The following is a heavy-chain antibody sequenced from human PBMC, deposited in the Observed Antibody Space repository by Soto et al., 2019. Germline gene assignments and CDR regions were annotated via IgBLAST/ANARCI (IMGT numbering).Heavy chain of an antibody. V-gene: IGHV3-21*01. J-gene: IGHJ4*02. CDR3: ARGDFDWLPRQFDY. CDR2: ISSSSSYI. Sequence: GWSLRLSCAASGFTFSSYSMNWVRQAPGKGLEWVSSISSSSSYIYYADSVKGRFTISRDNAKNSLYLQMNSLRAEDTAVYYCARGDFDWLPRQFDYWGQGTLVTVSS. D-gene: IGHD3-9*01. CDR1: GFTFSSYS.